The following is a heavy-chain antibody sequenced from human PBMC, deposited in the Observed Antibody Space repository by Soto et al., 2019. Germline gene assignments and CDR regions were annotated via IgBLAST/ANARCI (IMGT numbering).Heavy chain of an antibody. CDR1: GGSFSGYY. CDR2: INHSGST. CDR3: ARGPQVHLWLRQRSSLDY. Sequence: QVQLQQWGAGLLKPSETLSLTCAVYGGSFSGYYWSWIRQPPGKGLEWIGEINHSGSTNYNPSLKSRVTISVDTSKNQFSLKLSSVTAADTAVYYCARGPQVHLWLRQRSSLDYWGQGTLVTVSS. J-gene: IGHJ4*02. V-gene: IGHV4-34*01. D-gene: IGHD5-18*01.